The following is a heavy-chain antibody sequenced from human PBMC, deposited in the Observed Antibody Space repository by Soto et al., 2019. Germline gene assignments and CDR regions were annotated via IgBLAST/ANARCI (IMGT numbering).Heavy chain of an antibody. CDR2: FYAGDSVT. CDR3: ARGGKGGGHFYGQDV. CDR1: GHSFSTYW. D-gene: IGHD3-10*01. V-gene: IGHV5-51*01. J-gene: IGHJ6*02. Sequence: PGESLKISCMGSGHSFSTYWIVWVRQMPGKGLEWMGTFYAGDSVTTYRPSFQGQVTISGDKATSTAYLQWSSLKASDTAIYYCARGGKGGGHFYGQDVWGQGTTDTVSS.